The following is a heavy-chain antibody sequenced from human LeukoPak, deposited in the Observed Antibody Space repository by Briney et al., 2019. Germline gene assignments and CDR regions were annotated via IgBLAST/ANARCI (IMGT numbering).Heavy chain of an antibody. CDR3: ARESLLWFGEAPNRYMDV. J-gene: IGHJ6*03. D-gene: IGHD3-10*01. V-gene: IGHV3-74*01. CDR2: INGDGSST. CDR1: GFIFSSYW. Sequence: GGSLRLSCAASGFIFSSYWIYWVRQAPGKGLVWVSRINGDGSSTSYADSVKGRFTIPRDDAKNTLYLQMNSLRAEDSAVYYCARESLLWFGEAPNRYMDVWGKGTTVTVSS.